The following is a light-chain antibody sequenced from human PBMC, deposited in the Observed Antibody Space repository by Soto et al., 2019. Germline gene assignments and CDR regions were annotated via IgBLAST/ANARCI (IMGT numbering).Light chain of an antibody. J-gene: IGKJ1*01. Sequence: ILMTQSPATLSVSPGERATLSCRASQSVSNNLAWYQQKPGQAPRRLIYDASTRATGIPARFSGSGSGTDFTLTISGPQSEDFAVYYCQQYNNWPPWTFGQGTEVEIK. V-gene: IGKV3-15*01. CDR2: DAS. CDR1: QSVSNN. CDR3: QQYNNWPPWT.